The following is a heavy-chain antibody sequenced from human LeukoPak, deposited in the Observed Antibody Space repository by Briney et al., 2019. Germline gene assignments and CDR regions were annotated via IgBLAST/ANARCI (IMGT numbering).Heavy chain of an antibody. CDR3: ARTARGSDDFQRFDY. J-gene: IGHJ4*02. CDR2: IYDSGST. Sequence: PSETLSLTCTVSGGSISSFYWSWIRQPPGKGLEWIGYIYDSGSTNYNPSLKSRVTISVDTSKNHFSLKLTSVTAADTAVYYCARTARGSDDFQRFDYWGQGTLVTVSS. V-gene: IGHV4-59*08. D-gene: IGHD3-16*01. CDR1: GGSISSFY.